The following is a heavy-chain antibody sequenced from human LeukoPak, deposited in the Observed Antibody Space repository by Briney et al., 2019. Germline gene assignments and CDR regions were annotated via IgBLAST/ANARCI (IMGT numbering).Heavy chain of an antibody. D-gene: IGHD2-15*01. CDR3: AKDPFVVVVSDWFDP. J-gene: IGHJ5*02. CDR1: GFTFSDYY. V-gene: IGHV3-11*01. CDR2: ISSSGSTI. Sequence: PGGSLRLSCAASGFTFSDYYMSWIRQAPGKGLEWVSYISSSGSTIYYADSVKGRFTISRDNSKNTLYLQMNSLRAEDTAVYYCAKDPFVVVVSDWFDPWGQGTLVTVSS.